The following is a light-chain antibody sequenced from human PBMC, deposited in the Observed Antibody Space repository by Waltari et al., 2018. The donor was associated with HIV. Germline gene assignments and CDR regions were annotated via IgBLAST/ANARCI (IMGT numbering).Light chain of an antibody. V-gene: IGLV2-14*01. J-gene: IGLJ2*01. CDR1: SSDMGGTDS. CDR3: SAYTTYSPLAV. CDR2: GVS. Sequence: QSALTQPASVSGSPGQSIPISCTGTSSDMGGTDSISWYHQHPAKAPKLLIYGVSSRPSGVSNRFSGSRSGSTASLTISGLQADDEAHYYCSAYTTYSPLAVFGGGTKLTVL.